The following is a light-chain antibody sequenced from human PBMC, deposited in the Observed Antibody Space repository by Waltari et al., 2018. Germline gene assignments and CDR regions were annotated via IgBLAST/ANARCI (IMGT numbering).Light chain of an antibody. CDR3: AAWDDSLEEV. Sequence: QSVLTQPPSASGTPGQRVTISCSGSSSNIGSNSVYWYQQLPGMAPTPLIYRNNQRPAGVPDRFSGSKSGTSASLAISGLRSEDEAHYYCAAWDDSLEEVFGGGTKLTVL. CDR1: SSNIGSNS. V-gene: IGLV1-47*01. J-gene: IGLJ2*01. CDR2: RNN.